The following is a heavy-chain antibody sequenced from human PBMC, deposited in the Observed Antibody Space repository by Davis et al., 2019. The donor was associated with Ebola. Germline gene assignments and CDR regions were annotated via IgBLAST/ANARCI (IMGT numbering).Heavy chain of an antibody. CDR3: AKAEWELLYYFDY. CDR2: ISWDGGST. J-gene: IGHJ4*02. D-gene: IGHD1-26*01. Sequence: GGSLRLSCAASGFTFSSYWMSWVRQAPGKGLEWVSLISWDGGSTYYADSVKGRFTISRDNSKNSLYLQMNSLRTEDTALYYCAKAEWELLYYFDYWGQGTLVTVSS. CDR1: GFTFSSYW. V-gene: IGHV3-43*01.